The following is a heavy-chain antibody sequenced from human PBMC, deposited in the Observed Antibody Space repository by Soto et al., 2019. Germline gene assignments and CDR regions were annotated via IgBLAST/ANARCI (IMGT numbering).Heavy chain of an antibody. CDR1: GGSISSGGYY. J-gene: IGHJ6*02. CDR2: IYYSGST. Sequence: KTSETLSLTCTVSGGSISSGGYYWSWIRQHPGKGLEWIGYIYYSGSTYYNPSLKSRVTISVDTSKNQFSLKLSSVTAADTAVYYCARDVSFYDSSGYQRLQYYYYGMDVWGQGTTVTVS. V-gene: IGHV4-31*03. CDR3: ARDVSFYDSSGYQRLQYYYYGMDV. D-gene: IGHD3-22*01.